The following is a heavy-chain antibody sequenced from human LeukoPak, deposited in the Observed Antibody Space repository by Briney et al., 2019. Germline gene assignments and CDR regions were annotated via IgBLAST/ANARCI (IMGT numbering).Heavy chain of an antibody. Sequence: SETLSLTCAVSGVSISSSNWWSWIRQPPGKGLEWIGEIYHSGRTDYNPSLKSRVTISVDKSKNQFSLKVSSVTAADTAVYYCASYFYGSGSYYFDYWGQGTLVTVSS. D-gene: IGHD3-10*01. CDR3: ASYFYGSGSYYFDY. J-gene: IGHJ4*02. V-gene: IGHV4-4*02. CDR2: IYHSGRT. CDR1: GVSISSSNW.